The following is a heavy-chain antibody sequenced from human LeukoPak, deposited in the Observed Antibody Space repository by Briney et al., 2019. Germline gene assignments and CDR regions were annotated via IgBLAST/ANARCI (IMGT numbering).Heavy chain of an antibody. D-gene: IGHD1-14*01. Sequence: SETLSLTCTVSGGSISSTGYYWGWIRQPPGKGLEWIGNIYYSGSTYYNPSLKSRVTISVDTSKNQFFLKLSSVTAADTAVYYCVRHDLIGITGGNFDYWGQGTLVSVSS. CDR3: VRHDLIGITGGNFDY. CDR1: GGSISSTGYY. CDR2: IYYSGST. J-gene: IGHJ4*02. V-gene: IGHV4-39*01.